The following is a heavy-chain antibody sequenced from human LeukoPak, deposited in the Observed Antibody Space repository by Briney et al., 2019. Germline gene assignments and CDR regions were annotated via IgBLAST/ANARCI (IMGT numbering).Heavy chain of an antibody. CDR1: GGSISSSSYY. CDR2: IYYSGST. CDR3: ARAVWLQLPSAYFDY. D-gene: IGHD5-24*01. J-gene: IGHJ4*02. V-gene: IGHV4-39*07. Sequence: SETLSLTCTVSGGSISSSSYYWGWIRQPPGKGLEWIGSIYYSGSTYYNPSLKSRVTISVDTSKNQFSLKLSSVTAADTAVYYCARAVWLQLPSAYFDYWGQGTLVTVSS.